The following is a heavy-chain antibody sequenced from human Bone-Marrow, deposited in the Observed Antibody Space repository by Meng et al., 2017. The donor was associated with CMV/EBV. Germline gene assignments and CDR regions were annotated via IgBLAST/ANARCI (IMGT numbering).Heavy chain of an antibody. D-gene: IGHD3-3*01. CDR1: GGSISSYY. V-gene: IGHV4-59*01. Sequence: SETLSLTCTVSGGSISSYYWSWIRQPPGKGLEWIGYIYYSGSTNYNPSLKSRFTISVDTSKNQFSLKLSSVTAADTAVYYCARERRDYDFWSGYYAGYYFDYWGQGTLVTVSS. CDR2: IYYSGST. J-gene: IGHJ4*02. CDR3: ARERRDYDFWSGYYAGYYFDY.